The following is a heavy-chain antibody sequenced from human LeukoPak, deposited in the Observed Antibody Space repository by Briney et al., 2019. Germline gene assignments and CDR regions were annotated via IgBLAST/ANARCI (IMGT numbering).Heavy chain of an antibody. Sequence: GGSLRLSCAASGFTFSSYSMNWVRQAPGKGLEWVSSISSSSSYIYYADSVKGRFTISRDNAKNSLYLQMNSLRAEDTAVYYCASLYYDYVWGTNGDDAFDIWGQGTTVTVSS. CDR1: GFTFSSYS. CDR3: ASLYYDYVWGTNGDDAFDI. J-gene: IGHJ3*02. V-gene: IGHV3-21*01. D-gene: IGHD3-16*01. CDR2: ISSSSSYI.